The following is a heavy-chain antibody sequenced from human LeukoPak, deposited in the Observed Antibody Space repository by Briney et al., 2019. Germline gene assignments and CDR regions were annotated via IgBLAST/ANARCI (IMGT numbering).Heavy chain of an antibody. J-gene: IGHJ4*02. V-gene: IGHV1-24*01. D-gene: IGHD5-18*01. CDR2: FDPEDGET. CDR1: GYTFTGYY. CDR3: ATMYSYGYVGGY. Sequence: GASVKVSCKASGYTFTGYYIHWVRQAPGQGLEWMGGFDPEDGETIYAQKFQGRVTMTEDTSTDTAYMELSSLRSEDTAVYYCATMYSYGYVGGYWGQGTLVTVSS.